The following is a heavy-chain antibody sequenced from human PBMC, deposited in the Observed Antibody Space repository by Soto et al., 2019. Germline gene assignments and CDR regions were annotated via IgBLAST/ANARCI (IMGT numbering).Heavy chain of an antibody. CDR2: ISGSGDIT. V-gene: IGHV3-23*01. CDR1: GFTFSSYA. D-gene: IGHD4-17*01. CDR3: ANRPLITVNSGLRMDV. J-gene: IGHJ6*02. Sequence: EVQLLESGGGLVQPGGSLRLSCAASGFTFSSYAMSWVRQTPGKGLEWVSAISGSGDITSYADSVRGRFAISRDNSKKTLYLQMNSLRAEATAIYYCANRPLITVNSGLRMDVWGLGTTVTVSS.